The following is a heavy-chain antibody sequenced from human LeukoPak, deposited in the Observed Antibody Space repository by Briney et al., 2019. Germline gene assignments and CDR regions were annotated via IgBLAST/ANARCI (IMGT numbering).Heavy chain of an antibody. CDR1: GGSISSYY. D-gene: IGHD3-22*01. V-gene: IGHV4-59*01. CDR3: ARVTGYMIEDYFDY. J-gene: IGHJ4*02. CDR2: IYYSGST. Sequence: PSETLSLTCTVSGGSISSYYWSWIRQPPGKGLEWIGCIYYSGSTNYNPSLKSRVTISVDTSKNQFSLRLRSVTAADTAVYYCARVTGYMIEDYFDYWGQGTLVTVSS.